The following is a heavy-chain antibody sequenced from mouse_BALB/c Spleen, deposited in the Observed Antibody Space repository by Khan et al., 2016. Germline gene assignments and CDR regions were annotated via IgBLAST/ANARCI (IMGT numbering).Heavy chain of an antibody. CDR3: TRGESSMIRGFAY. V-gene: IGHV1-69*02. Sequence: QVRLQQSGAELVRPGPSVKLSCKASGYTFTSYWINWMKQRPGQGLEWIGNIYPFDRYTNYNQKFKDKATLTVDKPSSKAYMQLSSPTSEDYAIYYWTRGESSMIRGFAYWGQGTLVTVSA. CDR1: GYTFTSYW. J-gene: IGHJ3*01. D-gene: IGHD2-4*01. CDR2: IYPFDRYT.